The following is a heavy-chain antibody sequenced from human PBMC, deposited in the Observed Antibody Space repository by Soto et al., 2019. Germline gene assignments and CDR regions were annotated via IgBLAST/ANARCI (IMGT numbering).Heavy chain of an antibody. D-gene: IGHD5-18*01. CDR2: ITSGGDT. V-gene: IGHV3-23*01. J-gene: IGHJ4*02. CDR3: ARDLYSYGYPDY. CDR1: GFTFSGYA. Sequence: GGSLRLSCATSGFTFSGYAMTWVRQAPGKGLNWVSAITSGGDTFFADSVKGRFTISRDHSKNTFYLQMKSLTAEDTAVYFCARDLYSYGYPDYWGQGTLVTVSS.